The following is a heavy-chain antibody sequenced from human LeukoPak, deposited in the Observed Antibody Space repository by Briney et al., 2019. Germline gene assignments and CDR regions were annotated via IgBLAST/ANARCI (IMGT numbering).Heavy chain of an antibody. Sequence: ASVKVSCKASGGTFSSYAISWVRQAPGQGLEWMGGIIPIFGTANYAQKFQGRVTITADESTSTAYMELSSLRSDDTAVYYCGRENYYDGSGSPSASAPIDHWGQGTLVTVSS. J-gene: IGHJ4*02. V-gene: IGHV1-69*13. CDR1: GGTFSSYA. CDR2: IIPIFGTA. CDR3: GRENYYDGSGSPSASAPIDH. D-gene: IGHD3-22*01.